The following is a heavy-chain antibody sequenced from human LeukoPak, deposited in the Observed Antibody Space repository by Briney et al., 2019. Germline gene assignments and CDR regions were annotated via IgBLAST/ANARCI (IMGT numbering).Heavy chain of an antibody. D-gene: IGHD3-22*01. J-gene: IGHJ6*03. CDR2: ISSSSSYI. CDR1: GFTFSSYS. V-gene: IGHV3-21*01. Sequence: GGSLRLSCAASGFTFSSYSMNWVRQAPGKGLEWVSSISSSSSYIYYADSVKGRFTISRDNAKNSLYLQMNSLRAEDTAVYYCARDLEDRDSSGDYYLGGGYMDVWGKGTTVTVSS. CDR3: ARDLEDRDSSGDYYLGGGYMDV.